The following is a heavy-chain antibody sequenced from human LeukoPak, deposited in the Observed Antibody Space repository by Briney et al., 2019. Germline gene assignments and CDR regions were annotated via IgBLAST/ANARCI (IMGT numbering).Heavy chain of an antibody. Sequence: PGGSLRLSCAASGFTFSSYGMHWVRQAPGKGLEWVSAISGSGGSTYYADSVKGRFTISRDNAKKSLYLQMNSLRAEDTAVYYCARAKFDSSRYYYRGFDIWGQGTMVTVSS. CDR1: GFTFSSYG. CDR3: ARAKFDSSRYYYRGFDI. J-gene: IGHJ3*02. CDR2: ISGSGGST. D-gene: IGHD3-22*01. V-gene: IGHV3-23*01.